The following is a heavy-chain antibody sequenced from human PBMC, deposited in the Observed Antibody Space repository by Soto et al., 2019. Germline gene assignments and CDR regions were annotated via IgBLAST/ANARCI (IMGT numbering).Heavy chain of an antibody. CDR3: AKISLRYFDWLLGWFDP. V-gene: IGHV3-23*01. D-gene: IGHD3-9*01. CDR2: ISGSGGST. CDR1: GFTFSSYA. J-gene: IGHJ5*02. Sequence: EVQLLESGGGLVQPGGSLRLSCAASGFTFSSYAMSWVRQAPGKGLEWVSAISGSGGSTYYADSVKGRFTISRDNSKNTLYLQMNSLRAEDTAVYYCAKISLRYFDWLLGWFDPWGQGTQVTVSS.